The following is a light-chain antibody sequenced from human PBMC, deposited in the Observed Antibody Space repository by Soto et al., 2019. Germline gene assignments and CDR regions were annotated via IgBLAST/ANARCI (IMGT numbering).Light chain of an antibody. CDR1: QSVSTW. CDR2: DAS. CDR3: QQYNSYPLT. J-gene: IGKJ4*01. Sequence: DIQLTQSPCILSASVGDRVAITCRASQSVSTWLAWYQKKPEKAPKLLIYDASILESGVPSKFIGSGSGTEFTLSIRSLQPDDFATYYCQQYNSYPLTFGGGTKVEI. V-gene: IGKV1-5*01.